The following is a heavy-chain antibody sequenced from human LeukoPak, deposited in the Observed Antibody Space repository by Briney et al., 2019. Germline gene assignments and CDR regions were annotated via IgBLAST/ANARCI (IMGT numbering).Heavy chain of an antibody. V-gene: IGHV4-39*01. Sequence: LETLSLTCSVSGVSMSSSSYYWGWIRQPPGRGLEWIGSVYYTGGTYYNPSLKSRVTISIDTSKNQFSLKLNSVTAADTAVYYCASPADDDFNPNCFDPWGQGTLVTVSS. J-gene: IGHJ5*02. D-gene: IGHD4-17*01. CDR2: VYYTGGT. CDR3: ASPADDDFNPNCFDP. CDR1: GVSMSSSSYY.